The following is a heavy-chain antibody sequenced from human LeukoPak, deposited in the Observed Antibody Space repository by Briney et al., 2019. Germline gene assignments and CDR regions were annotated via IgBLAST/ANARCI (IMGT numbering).Heavy chain of an antibody. V-gene: IGHV3-33*01. J-gene: IGHJ6*03. CDR2: IWYDGSNK. Sequence: GGSLRLSCAASGFTFSSYGMHWVRQAPGKGLEWVAVIWYDGSNKYYADPVKGRFTISRDNSKNTLYLQMNSLRAEDTAVYYCARDGGSSSWYYYYYMDVWGKGTTVTVSS. CDR1: GFTFSSYG. CDR3: ARDGGSSSWYYYYYMDV. D-gene: IGHD6-13*01.